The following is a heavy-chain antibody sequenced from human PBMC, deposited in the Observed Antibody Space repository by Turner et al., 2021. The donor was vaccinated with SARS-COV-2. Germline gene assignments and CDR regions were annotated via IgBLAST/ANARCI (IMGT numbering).Heavy chain of an antibody. Sequence: QVQLVESGGGVVQPGRSLSLSCAASGFTLSSYGMHWVRQAPGKGLEWVAVTSYDGSNKYYADSVKGRFTISRDNSKNTLYLQMNSLRAEDTAVYYCAKQQGLYSNPMYYFDYWGQGTLVTVSS. J-gene: IGHJ4*02. D-gene: IGHD4-4*01. CDR3: AKQQGLYSNPMYYFDY. CDR1: GFTLSSYG. V-gene: IGHV3-30*18. CDR2: TSYDGSNK.